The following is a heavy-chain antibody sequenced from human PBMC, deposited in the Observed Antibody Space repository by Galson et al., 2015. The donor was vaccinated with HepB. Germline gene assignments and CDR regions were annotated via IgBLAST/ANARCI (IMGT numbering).Heavy chain of an antibody. CDR2: ISSSSSTI. V-gene: IGHV3-48*04. CDR1: GFTFSSYS. D-gene: IGHD1-26*01. CDR3: ASDRYGGSSPNFDY. J-gene: IGHJ4*02. Sequence: SLRLSCAASGFTFSSYSMNWVRQAPGKGLEWVSYISSSSSTIYYADSVKGRFTISRDNAKNSLYLQMNSLRAEDTAVYYCASDRYGGSSPNFDYWGQGTLVTVSS.